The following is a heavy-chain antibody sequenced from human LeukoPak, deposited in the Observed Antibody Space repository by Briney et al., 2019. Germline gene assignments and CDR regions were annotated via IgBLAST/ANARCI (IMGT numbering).Heavy chain of an antibody. CDR1: GLTFDDYG. CDR2: INWNGGST. CDR3: ARVLAAAGTRFFDY. V-gene: IGHV3-20*04. Sequence: GSLRLSCAASGLTFDDYGMSWVRQAPGKGLEWVSGINWNGGSTGYADSVKGRFTISRDNAKNSLYLQMNSLRAEDTALYYCARVLAAAGTRFFDYWGQGTLVTVSS. D-gene: IGHD6-13*01. J-gene: IGHJ4*02.